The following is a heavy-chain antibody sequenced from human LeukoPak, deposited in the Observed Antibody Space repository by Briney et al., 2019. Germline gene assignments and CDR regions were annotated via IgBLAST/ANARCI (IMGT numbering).Heavy chain of an antibody. Sequence: PGGSLRLSCAASGFTFSSYGMHWVRQAPGKGLGWVAVIWYDGSNKYYAASVKGRFTISRDNSKNTLYLQMNSLRAEDTAVYYCARDRLSYGYFDYWGQGTLVTVSS. CDR3: ARDRLSYGYFDY. J-gene: IGHJ4*02. D-gene: IGHD5-18*01. CDR1: GFTFSSYG. CDR2: IWYDGSNK. V-gene: IGHV3-33*01.